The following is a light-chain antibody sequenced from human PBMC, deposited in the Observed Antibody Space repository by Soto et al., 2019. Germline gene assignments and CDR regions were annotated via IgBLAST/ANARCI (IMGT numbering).Light chain of an antibody. Sequence: VLTQPASVSGSPGQSITISCTGTSSDVGGYNFVSWYQQHPGKAPKLMIYDVNNRPSGVSNRFSGSKSGNTASLTISGLQAEDEADYYCSSYTSSSTYVFGTGTKVTVL. CDR1: SSDVGGYNF. CDR3: SSYTSSSTYV. CDR2: DVN. V-gene: IGLV2-14*03. J-gene: IGLJ1*01.